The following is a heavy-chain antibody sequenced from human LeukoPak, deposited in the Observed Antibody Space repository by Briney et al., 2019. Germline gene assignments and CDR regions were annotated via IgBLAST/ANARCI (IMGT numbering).Heavy chain of an antibody. D-gene: IGHD2-2*02. CDR2: ISYDGSNK. CDR1: GFTFSSYG. V-gene: IGHV3-30*03. J-gene: IGHJ5*02. CDR3: ARDAWVVPAAITGWFDP. Sequence: QAGGSLRLSCAASGFTFSSYGMHWVRQAPGKGLEWVAVISYDGSNKYYADSVKGRFTISRDNSKNTLYLQMNSLRAEDTAVYYCARDAWVVPAAITGWFDPWGQGTLVTVSS.